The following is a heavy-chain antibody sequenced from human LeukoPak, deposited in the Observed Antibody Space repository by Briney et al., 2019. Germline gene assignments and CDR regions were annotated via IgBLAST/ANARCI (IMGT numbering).Heavy chain of an antibody. CDR2: ISSSGGIL. CDR3: ARAVRRDGYNDVDAFDL. V-gene: IGHV3-11*01. D-gene: IGHD5-24*01. CDR1: GFTLSDHY. Sequence: PGGSLRLSCAASGFTLSDHYMNWIRQAPGKGLEWLSYISSSGGILYYADSVKGRFTISRDNAKNSLSLQMISLRVEHTAVYYCARAVRRDGYNDVDAFDLWGQGSMVTVSS. J-gene: IGHJ3*01.